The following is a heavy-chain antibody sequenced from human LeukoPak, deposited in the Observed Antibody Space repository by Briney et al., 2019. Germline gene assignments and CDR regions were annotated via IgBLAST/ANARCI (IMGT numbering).Heavy chain of an antibody. CDR1: GGSISSSSYY. CDR3: ARQYCSSTSCYRPNDAFDI. Sequence: SETLSLTCTVSGGSISSSSYYWGWIRQPPGKGLEWIGSIYYSGSTYYNPSLKSRVTISVDTSKNQFSLKLSSVTAADTAVYYCARQYCSSTSCYRPNDAFDIWGQGTMVTVSS. CDR2: IYYSGST. J-gene: IGHJ3*02. D-gene: IGHD2-2*02. V-gene: IGHV4-39*01.